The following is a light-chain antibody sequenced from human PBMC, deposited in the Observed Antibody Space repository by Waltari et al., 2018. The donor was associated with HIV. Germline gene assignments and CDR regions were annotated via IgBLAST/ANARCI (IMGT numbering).Light chain of an antibody. V-gene: IGLV2-23*02. CDR2: EVI. CDR3: CSFADTNTWV. J-gene: IGLJ3*02. CDR1: PSDVGRHNL. Sequence: QSALTQPASVSGPPGQSITISCTATPSDVGRHNLVSWYQHHPARAPNLIIYEVIKRPSGVSHRFSGSKSGNTASLTISGLQAEDEADYYCCSFADTNTWVFGGGTKLTVL.